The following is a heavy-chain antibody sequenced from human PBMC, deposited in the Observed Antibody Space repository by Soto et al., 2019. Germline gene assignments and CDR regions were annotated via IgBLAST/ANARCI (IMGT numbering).Heavy chain of an antibody. CDR1: GFTFDDYA. CDR2: ISWNSGSI. V-gene: IGHV3-9*01. J-gene: IGHJ3*02. Sequence: EVQLVESGGGLVQPGRSLRLSCAASGFTFDDYAMHWVRQAPGKGLEWVSGISWNSGSIGYADSVKGRFTISRDNAKNSLYLQMNSLTAEDTALYYCATHLTIFGVDHAFDIWGQGTMVTVSS. CDR3: ATHLTIFGVDHAFDI. D-gene: IGHD3-3*01.